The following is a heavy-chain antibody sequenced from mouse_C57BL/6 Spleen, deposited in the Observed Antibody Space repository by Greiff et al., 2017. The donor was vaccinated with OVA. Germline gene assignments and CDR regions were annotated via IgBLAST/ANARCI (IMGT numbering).Heavy chain of an antibody. CDR1: GYTFTDYN. Sequence: EVKLQESGPELVKPGASVKMSCKASGYTFTDYNMHWVKQSHGKSLEWIGYINPNNGGTSYNQKFKGKATLTVNKSSSTAYMELRSLTSEDSAVYYCARAPYDNYFDYWGQGTTLTVSS. CDR2: INPNNGGT. D-gene: IGHD2-14*01. V-gene: IGHV1-22*01. J-gene: IGHJ2*01. CDR3: ARAPYDNYFDY.